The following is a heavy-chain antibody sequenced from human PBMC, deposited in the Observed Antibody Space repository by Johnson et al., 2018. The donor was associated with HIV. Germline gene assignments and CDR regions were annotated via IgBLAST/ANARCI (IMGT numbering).Heavy chain of an antibody. J-gene: IGHJ3*02. V-gene: IGHV3-7*05. CDR2: INLDGSEK. CDR3: ARPDGAVASDFNAFDI. CDR1: GFTFSSYW. Sequence: VQLVESGGGLVQPGGSLRLSCAASGFTFSSYWMSWVRQAPGKGLEWVANINLDGSEKYYVDSVKGRFTISRDNAKNSLHLQMNSLRADDTAVYYCARPDGAVASDFNAFDIWGQGTMVTVSS. D-gene: IGHD6-19*01.